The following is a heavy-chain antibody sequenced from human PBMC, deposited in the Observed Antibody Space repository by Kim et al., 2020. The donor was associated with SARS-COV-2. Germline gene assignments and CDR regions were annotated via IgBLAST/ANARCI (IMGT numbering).Heavy chain of an antibody. Sequence: SGPTLVNPTQTLTLTCTFSGFSLRTRGMCVSWIRQPPGEALEWLARIDWRDAKYYSTSLKTRLTISKDTSKNQVVLIMTNMDPVDSATYYCARATSYHNSCDYWTLDYWGQGTLVTVSS. V-gene: IGHV2-70*11. D-gene: IGHD3-22*01. CDR3: ARATSYHNSCDYWTLDY. CDR1: GFSLRTRGMC. J-gene: IGHJ4*02. CDR2: IDWRDAK.